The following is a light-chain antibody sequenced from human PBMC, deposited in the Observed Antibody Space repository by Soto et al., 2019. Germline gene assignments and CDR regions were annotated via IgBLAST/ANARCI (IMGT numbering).Light chain of an antibody. CDR3: QQYNSYSPET. CDR1: QGIRND. Sequence: DIQMTQSPSSLSASVGDRVTITCRASQGIRNDLGWYQQKPGKAPNLLIYDASTLESGVPSRFSGSGSGTEFTLTITSLQPDDFATYYCQQYNSYSPETFGQGTKVDI. V-gene: IGKV1-17*01. CDR2: DAS. J-gene: IGKJ1*01.